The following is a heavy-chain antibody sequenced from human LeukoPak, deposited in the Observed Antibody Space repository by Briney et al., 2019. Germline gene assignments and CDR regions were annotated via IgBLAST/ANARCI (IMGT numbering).Heavy chain of an antibody. V-gene: IGHV3-48*02. Sequence: GGSLRLSCAASGFTFSSYSMTWVRQAPGKGLEWVSYISSSSSTIYYADSVKGRFTISRDNAKNSLYLQMNSLRDEDTAVYYCARVPLYGDYGLPIDYWGQGTLVTVSS. J-gene: IGHJ4*02. CDR3: ARVPLYGDYGLPIDY. CDR1: GFTFSSYS. D-gene: IGHD4-17*01. CDR2: ISSSSSTI.